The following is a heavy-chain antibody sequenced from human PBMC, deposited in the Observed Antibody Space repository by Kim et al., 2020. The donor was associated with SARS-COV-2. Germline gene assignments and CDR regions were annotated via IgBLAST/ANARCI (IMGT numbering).Heavy chain of an antibody. V-gene: IGHV5-51*01. CDR1: GYSFTSYW. Sequence: GESLKISCKGSGYSFTSYWIGWVRQMPGKGLEWMGIIYPGDSDTRYSPSFQGQVTISADKSISTAYLQWSSLKASDTAMYYCARSIGYSGYDSRFAYDYWGQGTLVTVSS. J-gene: IGHJ4*02. CDR2: IYPGDSDT. CDR3: ARSIGYSGYDSRFAYDY. D-gene: IGHD5-12*01.